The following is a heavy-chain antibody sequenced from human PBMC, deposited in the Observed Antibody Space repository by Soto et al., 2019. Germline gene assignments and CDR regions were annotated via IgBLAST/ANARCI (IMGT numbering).Heavy chain of an antibody. CDR2: INAGNGNT. J-gene: IGHJ4*02. V-gene: IGHV1-3*01. CDR3: ARGITLPTPLDY. D-gene: IGHD1-20*01. CDR1: GYTFTSYA. Sequence: SVKVSCKASGYTFTSYAMHWVRQAPGQRLEWMGWINAGNGNTKYSQKFQGRVTITRDTSASTAYMELSSLRSEDTAVYYCARGITLPTPLDYXGQGTLVTVSS.